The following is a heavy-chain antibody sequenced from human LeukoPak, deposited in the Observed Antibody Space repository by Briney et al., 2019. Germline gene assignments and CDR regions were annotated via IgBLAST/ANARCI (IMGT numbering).Heavy chain of an antibody. Sequence: GGSLRLSCAASGFTFSSYAMSWVRQAPGKGLEWVSAISGSGGNTYYADSAKGRFTISRDNSKSTLYLQMNSLRAEDTAVYYCAKLLYCSGGSCYQNYFDYWGQGTLVTVSS. D-gene: IGHD2-15*01. CDR2: ISGSGGNT. V-gene: IGHV3-23*01. CDR3: AKLLYCSGGSCYQNYFDY. CDR1: GFTFSSYA. J-gene: IGHJ4*02.